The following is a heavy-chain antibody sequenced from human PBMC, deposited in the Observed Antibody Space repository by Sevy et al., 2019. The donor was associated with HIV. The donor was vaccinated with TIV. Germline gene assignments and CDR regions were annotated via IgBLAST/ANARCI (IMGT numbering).Heavy chain of an antibody. V-gene: IGHV3-48*03. CDR1: GFTFSSFE. J-gene: IGHJ6*02. CDR2: ISSSGDTT. CDR3: AKRGGQYDLGMDV. Sequence: GGSLRLSCAASGFTFSSFEMNWVRRAPGKGLEWVSYISSSGDTTDYADSVRGRFTISRDNAKKSLYLQMNSLRAEDTAIYYCAKRGGQYDLGMDVWGQGTTVTVSS. D-gene: IGHD3-3*01.